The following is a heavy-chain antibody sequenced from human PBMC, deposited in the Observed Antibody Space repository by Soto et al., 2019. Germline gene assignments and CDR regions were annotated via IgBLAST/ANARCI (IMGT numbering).Heavy chain of an antibody. CDR1: GFTFSSYE. D-gene: IGHD3-22*01. J-gene: IGHJ4*02. Sequence: LRLSCAASGFTFSSYEMNWVRQAPGKGLEWVSYISSSGSTIYYADSVKGRFTISRDNAKNSLYLQMNSLRAEDTAVYYCARDNTDSSGPPDYWGQGTLVTVSS. V-gene: IGHV3-48*03. CDR2: ISSSGSTI. CDR3: ARDNTDSSGPPDY.